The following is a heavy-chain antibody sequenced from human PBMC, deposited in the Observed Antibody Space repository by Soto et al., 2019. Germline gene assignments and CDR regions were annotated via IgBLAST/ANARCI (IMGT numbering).Heavy chain of an antibody. D-gene: IGHD3-9*01. CDR3: ARDRRGYDILTGYRYNWFDP. V-gene: IGHV4-59*01. CDR2: IYYSGST. Sequence: QVQLQESGPGLVKPSETLSLTCTVSGGSISSYYWSWIRQPPGKGLEWIGYIYYSGSTNYNPSLKIRVTISVDTSKNQFSLKLSSVTAADTAVYYCARDRRGYDILTGYRYNWFDPWGQGTLVTVSS. J-gene: IGHJ5*02. CDR1: GGSISSYY.